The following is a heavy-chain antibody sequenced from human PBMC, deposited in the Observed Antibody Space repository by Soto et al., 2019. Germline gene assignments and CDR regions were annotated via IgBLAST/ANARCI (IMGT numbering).Heavy chain of an antibody. V-gene: IGHV1-69*13. CDR1: GGTFSSYA. CDR2: IIPIFGTA. D-gene: IGHD3-10*01. J-gene: IGHJ3*02. CDR3: ARASHYYGSGILDAFDI. Sequence: SVKVSCKASGGTFSSYAISWVRQAPGQGLEWMGGIIPIFGTANYAQKFQGRVTITADESTSTAYMELSSLRSEDTAVYYCARASHYYGSGILDAFDIWGQGTTVTVS.